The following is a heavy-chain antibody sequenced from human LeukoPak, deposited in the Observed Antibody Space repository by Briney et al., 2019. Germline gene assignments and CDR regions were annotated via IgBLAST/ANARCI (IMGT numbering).Heavy chain of an antibody. CDR3: ANYYGSGSYFDY. V-gene: IGHV3-23*01. J-gene: IGHJ4*02. CDR1: GFTFSSYA. Sequence: GGSLRLSCAASGFTFSSYAMSWVRQAPGKGLEWVSAISGSGGSTYYADSVKGRFTISRNNSKNTLYLQMNSLRAEDTAVYYCANYYGSGSYFDYWGQGTLVTVSS. CDR2: ISGSGGST. D-gene: IGHD3-10*01.